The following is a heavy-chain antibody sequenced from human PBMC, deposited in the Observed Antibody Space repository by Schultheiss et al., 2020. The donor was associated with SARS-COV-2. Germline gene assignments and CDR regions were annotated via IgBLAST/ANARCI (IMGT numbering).Heavy chain of an antibody. CDR3: ARGHEVAGSAFDL. Sequence: GGSLRLSCKGSGYSFTTYWIGWVRQMPGKGLEWMGIIYPGDSDTRYSPSFQGQVTISADKSISTAYLQWSSLKASDSAMYYCARGHEVAGSAFDLWGQGTLVTVSS. CDR1: GYSFTTYW. D-gene: IGHD6-19*01. J-gene: IGHJ4*02. CDR2: IYPGDSDT. V-gene: IGHV5-51*01.